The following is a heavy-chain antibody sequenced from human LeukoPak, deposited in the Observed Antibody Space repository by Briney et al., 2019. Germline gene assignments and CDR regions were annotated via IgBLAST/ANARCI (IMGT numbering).Heavy chain of an antibody. CDR3: ASGGYCSSTSCPGDV. V-gene: IGHV3-33*01. CDR2: IWYDGSNK. Sequence: PGRSLRLSCAASGFTFSSYGMHWVRQAPGKGLEWVAVIWYDGSNKYYADSVKGRFTISRDNSKNTLYLQMNSLRAEDTAVYYCASGGYCSSTSCPGDVWGQGTTVTVSS. J-gene: IGHJ6*02. CDR1: GFTFSSYG. D-gene: IGHD2-2*01.